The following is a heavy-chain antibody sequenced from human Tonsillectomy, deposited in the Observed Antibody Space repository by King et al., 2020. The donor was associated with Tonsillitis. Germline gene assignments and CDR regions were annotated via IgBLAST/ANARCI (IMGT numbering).Heavy chain of an antibody. CDR3: AKGGKLVDY. CDR1: GFTFSSYA. Sequence: VQLVESGGGLVQPGGSLRLSCAASGFTFSSYAMIWVRQAPGKGLEWVSAIIPSGSTYYAEPVKGRFTISSDNSKNTLYLQMNSLRAEDTAVYYCAKGGKLVDYWGQGTLVTVSS. V-gene: IGHV3-23*04. D-gene: IGHD6-6*01. J-gene: IGHJ4*02. CDR2: IIPSGST.